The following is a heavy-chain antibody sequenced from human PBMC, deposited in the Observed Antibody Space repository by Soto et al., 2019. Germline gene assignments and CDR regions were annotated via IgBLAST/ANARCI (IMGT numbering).Heavy chain of an antibody. CDR2: IYHSGSA. J-gene: IGHJ4*02. D-gene: IGHD4-17*01. Sequence: QLQLQESGSGLVEPSQTLSLTCAVSGGSISSGGYSWSWIRQPPGKGLEWIGYIYHSGSAYYTPSLKSRVIMSVDMSKNQFSLKLSSVTAADTAVYYCARRDYGQSFDYWGQGTLVTVSS. CDR3: ARRDYGQSFDY. V-gene: IGHV4-30-2*01. CDR1: GGSISSGGYS.